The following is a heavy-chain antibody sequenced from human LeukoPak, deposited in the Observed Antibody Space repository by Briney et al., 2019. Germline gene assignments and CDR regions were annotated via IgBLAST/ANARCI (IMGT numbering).Heavy chain of an antibody. CDR1: GGTFSSYA. D-gene: IGHD3-10*01. Sequence: GASVKVSCKASGGTFSSYAISWVRQAPGQGLEWMGRIIPILGIANYAQKFQGRVTITADKSTSTAYMELSSLRSEDTAVYYCASSGEDGTMDRGVSDYYYYGMDVWGQGTTVTVSS. CDR2: IIPILGIA. J-gene: IGHJ6*02. CDR3: ASSGEDGTMDRGVSDYYYYGMDV. V-gene: IGHV1-69*04.